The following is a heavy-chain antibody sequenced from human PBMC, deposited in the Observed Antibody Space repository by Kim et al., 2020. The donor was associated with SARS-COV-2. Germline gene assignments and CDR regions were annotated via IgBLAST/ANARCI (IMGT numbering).Heavy chain of an antibody. D-gene: IGHD2-2*01. CDR3: ARVPAADSWFDP. Sequence: NYNPSLKSRVTISVDTSKNQFSLKLSSVTAADTAVYYCARVPAADSWFDPWGQGTLVTVSS. V-gene: IGHV4-59*01. J-gene: IGHJ5*02.